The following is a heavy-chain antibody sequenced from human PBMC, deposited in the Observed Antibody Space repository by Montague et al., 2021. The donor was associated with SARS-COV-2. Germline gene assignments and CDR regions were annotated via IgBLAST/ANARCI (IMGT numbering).Heavy chain of an antibody. J-gene: IGHJ4*02. V-gene: IGHV4-4*07. Sequence: SETLSLTCTVSGDSISSTYYWSWIRQPAGKGLEWMGRIYISGSTNYNPSLTKRVTMSIDTSKNQFSLKLNSLTAADTAVYYCARGQQLDFDYWGQGTLVTVSS. D-gene: IGHD6-13*01. CDR3: ARGQQLDFDY. CDR1: GDSISSTYY. CDR2: IYISGST.